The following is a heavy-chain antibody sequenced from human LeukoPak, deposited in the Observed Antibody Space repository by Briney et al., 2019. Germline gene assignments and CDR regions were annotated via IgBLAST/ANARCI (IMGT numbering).Heavy chain of an antibody. J-gene: IGHJ4*02. CDR2: IYYSGST. CDR1: GGSISSYY. CDR3: ARGGSNVDY. D-gene: IGHD3-16*01. V-gene: IGHV4-59*01. Sequence: PSETLSLTCTVSGGSISSYYWSWIRQPPGKGLEWIGYIYYSGSTNYNPSLKSRVTISVETSKNQFSLKLSSVTAADTAVYYCARGGSNVDYWGQGTLVTVSS.